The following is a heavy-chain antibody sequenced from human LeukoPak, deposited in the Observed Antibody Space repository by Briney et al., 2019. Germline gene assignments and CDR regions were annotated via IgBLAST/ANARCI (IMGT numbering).Heavy chain of an antibody. J-gene: IGHJ4*02. CDR1: GGSFSGYY. V-gene: IGHV4-34*01. Sequence: SETLSLTCAVYGGSFSGYYWSWIRQPPGKGLEWIGEINHSGSTNYNPSLKSRVTISVDTSKNQFSLKLSSVTAADTAVYYCARYDSSGYSGVWDYWGQGTLVTVSS. CDR2: INHSGST. D-gene: IGHD3-22*01. CDR3: ARYDSSGYSGVWDY.